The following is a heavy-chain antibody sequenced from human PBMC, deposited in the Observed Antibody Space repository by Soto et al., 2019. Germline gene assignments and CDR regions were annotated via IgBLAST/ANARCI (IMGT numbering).Heavy chain of an antibody. V-gene: IGHV4-34*01. CDR3: AREARIAAAVGYYFDY. CDR2: INHSGST. D-gene: IGHD6-13*01. Sequence: QVQLQQWGAGLLKPSETLSLTCAVYGGSFSGYYWSWIHQPPGKGLEWIGEINHSGSTNYNPSLKSRVTISVDTSKNQFSLKLSSVTAADTAVYYCAREARIAAAVGYYFDYWGQGTLVTVSS. J-gene: IGHJ4*02. CDR1: GGSFSGYY.